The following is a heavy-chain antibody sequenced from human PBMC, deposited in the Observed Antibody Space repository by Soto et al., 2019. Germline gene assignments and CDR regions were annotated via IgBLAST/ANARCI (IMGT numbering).Heavy chain of an antibody. CDR3: AKDSHWAIISPTHDY. D-gene: IGHD2-2*01. CDR2: ISSSSSYI. Sequence: GGSLRLSCAASGFTFSSYSMNWVRQAPGKGLEWVSSISSSSSYIYYADSVKGRFTISRDTSKNMLYLQMNSLRAEDTAIYYCAKDSHWAIISPTHDYWGHGTLVTVSS. V-gene: IGHV3-21*04. CDR1: GFTFSSYS. J-gene: IGHJ4*01.